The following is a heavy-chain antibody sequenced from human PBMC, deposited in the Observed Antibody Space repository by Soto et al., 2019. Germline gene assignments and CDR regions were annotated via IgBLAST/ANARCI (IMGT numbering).Heavy chain of an antibody. Sequence: LXLTCAVSRGSISSGFYSWSWILQPPGQGLEWIGYIYNSGNTYYNPSLMSRVTISVDRSQNHFSLKLTSVTAADTAVYYCARGSDGVWNWFDPWGQGTQVTVSS. CDR2: IYNSGNT. CDR3: ARGSDGVWNWFDP. V-gene: IGHV4-30-2*01. J-gene: IGHJ5*02. D-gene: IGHD2-21*02. CDR1: RGSISSGFYS.